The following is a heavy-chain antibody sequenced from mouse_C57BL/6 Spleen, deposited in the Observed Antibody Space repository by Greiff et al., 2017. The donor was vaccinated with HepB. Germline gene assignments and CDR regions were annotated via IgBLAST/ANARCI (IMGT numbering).Heavy chain of an antibody. CDR3: ARGDYSL. V-gene: IGHV3-6*01. D-gene: IGHD2-13*01. CDR2: ISYDGSN. J-gene: IGHJ2*01. CDR1: GYSITSGYY. Sequence: EVKLMESGPGLVKPSQSLSLTCSVTGYSITSGYYWNWIRQFPGNKLEWMGYISYDGSNNYNPSLKNRISITRDTSKNQFFLKLNSVTTEDTATYYCARGDYSLWGQGTTLTVSS.